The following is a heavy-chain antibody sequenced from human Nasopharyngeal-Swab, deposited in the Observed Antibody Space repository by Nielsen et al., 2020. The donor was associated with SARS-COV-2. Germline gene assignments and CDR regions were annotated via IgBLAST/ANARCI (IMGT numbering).Heavy chain of an antibody. J-gene: IGHJ4*02. Sequence: GESLKISCAASGFTFNDYYMSWIRQAPGKGLEWVSYISSSGSTIYYADSVKGRFTISRDNAKNSLYLQMNSLRAEDTAVYYCARDRVGEFLEWLLSDYWGQGTLVTVSS. V-gene: IGHV3-11*01. CDR3: ARDRVGEFLEWLLSDY. D-gene: IGHD3-3*01. CDR2: ISSSGSTI. CDR1: GFTFNDYY.